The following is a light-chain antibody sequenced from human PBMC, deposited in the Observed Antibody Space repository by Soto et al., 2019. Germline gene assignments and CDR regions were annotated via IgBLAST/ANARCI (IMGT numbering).Light chain of an antibody. CDR3: LQDYYYPRT. J-gene: IGKJ1*01. CDR2: AAS. Sequence: IQVTKSRSTLTASVGDRVTITCRASEGISSYLAWYQQKPGEAPQLLIYAASTLQSGVPSRFSGSGSGTDFTLTISILQPEYFATYCRLQDYYYPRTFGQGTKVDIK. V-gene: IGKV1-6*01. CDR1: EGISSY.